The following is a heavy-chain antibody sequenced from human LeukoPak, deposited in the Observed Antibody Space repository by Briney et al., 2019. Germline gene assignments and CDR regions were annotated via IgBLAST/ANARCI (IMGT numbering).Heavy chain of an antibody. CDR1: GYTFTGYY. CDR2: INPNSGGT. V-gene: IGHV1-2*02. CDR3: ARDRVGAGRNSFDY. J-gene: IGHJ4*02. D-gene: IGHD1-26*01. Sequence: ASVKVSCKASGYTFTGYYIHWVRQAPPQGLEWMGWINPNSGGTNFAQRFQDRVTLTRDTSISTAYMELSRLRSDDTAVFYCARDRVGAGRNSFDYWGQGTLVTVSS.